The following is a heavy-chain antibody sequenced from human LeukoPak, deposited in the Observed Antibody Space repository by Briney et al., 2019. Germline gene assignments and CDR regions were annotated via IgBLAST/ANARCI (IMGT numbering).Heavy chain of an antibody. CDR1: GFTFSSYW. V-gene: IGHV3-74*01. CDR3: ARGVPGSYLFDY. CDR2: NNSDGSST. D-gene: IGHD3-10*01. Sequence: QPGGSLRLSCAASGFTFSSYWMHWVRQAPGKGLVWVSRNNSDGSSTSYADSVKGRFTISRDNAKNTLYLQMNSLRAEDTAVYYCARGVPGSYLFDYWGQGTLVTVSS. J-gene: IGHJ4*02.